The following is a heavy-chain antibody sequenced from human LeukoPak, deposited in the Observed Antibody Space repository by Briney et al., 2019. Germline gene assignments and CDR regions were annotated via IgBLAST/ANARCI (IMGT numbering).Heavy chain of an antibody. CDR1: GFTFSSYA. J-gene: IGHJ6*02. D-gene: IGHD6-19*01. V-gene: IGHV3-23*01. CDR2: ISGSGGST. Sequence: GGSLRLSCAASGFTFSSYAMSWVRHAPGEGLEWVSAISGSGGSTYYADSVTGRFTISRDNSKNTLYLQMNSLRAEDTAVYYCAFPPSGSYYYYGIDVWGQGTTVTVSS. CDR3: AFPPSGSYYYYGIDV.